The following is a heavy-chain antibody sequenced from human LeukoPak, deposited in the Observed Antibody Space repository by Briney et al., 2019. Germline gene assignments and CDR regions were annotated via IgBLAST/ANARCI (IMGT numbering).Heavy chain of an antibody. CDR2: IYYNGST. D-gene: IGHD4-17*01. Sequence: PSETLSLTCTVSGGSISSSSYYWGWIRQPPGKGLEWIGRIYYNGSTYYNPSLMSRVTISVDTSKNPFSLKLSSVTAADTAVYYSARQEGYGDPDYWGQGTLVTVSS. V-gene: IGHV4-39*01. CDR3: ARQEGYGDPDY. CDR1: GGSISSSSYY. J-gene: IGHJ4*02.